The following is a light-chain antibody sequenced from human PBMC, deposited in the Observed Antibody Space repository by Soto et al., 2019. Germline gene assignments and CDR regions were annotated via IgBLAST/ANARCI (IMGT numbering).Light chain of an antibody. CDR1: QSVSSN. V-gene: IGKV3-15*01. CDR3: QQRSNWPIT. J-gene: IGKJ5*01. CDR2: GAS. Sequence: EMVMTQSPATLSVSPGERATLSCRASQSVSSNLAWYQQTPGQAPRLLIYGASTRATGIPARFSGSGSGTEFTLTISSLQSEDFAVYYCQQRSNWPITFGQGTRREIK.